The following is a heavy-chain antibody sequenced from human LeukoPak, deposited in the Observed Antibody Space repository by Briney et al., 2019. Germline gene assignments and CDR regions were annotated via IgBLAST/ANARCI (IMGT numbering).Heavy chain of an antibody. CDR1: GFSFSRNA. V-gene: IGHV3-23*01. CDR3: ATHDTMVGVF. CDR2: VGATDAEA. Sequence: GGSLRLSCTASGFSFSRNAMNWLRQRPGEGLEWVSGVGATDAEASYTDSVKGRFTISRDNLKNTVSLIMNNLRAEDTAIYYCATHDTMVGVFWGQGTLVTVSS. D-gene: IGHD1-26*01. J-gene: IGHJ4*02.